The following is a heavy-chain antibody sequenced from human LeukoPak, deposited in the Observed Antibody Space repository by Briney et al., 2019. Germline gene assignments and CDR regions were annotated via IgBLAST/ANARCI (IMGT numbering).Heavy chain of an antibody. CDR3: ATKTQRPYYFDY. Sequence: GGSLRLSCAASGFTFSSYAMSWVRQAPGKGLEWVSAISGSGGSTYYADSVKGWFTISRDNSKNTLYLQMNSLRAEDTAVYYCATKTQRPYYFDYWGQGTLVTVSS. D-gene: IGHD5-18*01. CDR2: ISGSGGST. J-gene: IGHJ4*02. V-gene: IGHV3-23*01. CDR1: GFTFSSYA.